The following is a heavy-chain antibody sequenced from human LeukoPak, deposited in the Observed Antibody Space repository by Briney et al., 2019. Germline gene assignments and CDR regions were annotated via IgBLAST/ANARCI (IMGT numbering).Heavy chain of an antibody. CDR2: VDPDDGET. D-gene: IGHD1-14*01. CDR3: ATLDQSRTADY. CDR1: GYTFSDYY. V-gene: IGHV1-69-2*01. Sequence: ASVKISCKVSGYTFSDYYMHWVQHAPGKGLERMGLVDPDDGETIYAEKLQGRVTITADTSTATAYMELSSLRSEDTAVYYCATLDQSRTADYWGQGTLVTVSS. J-gene: IGHJ4*02.